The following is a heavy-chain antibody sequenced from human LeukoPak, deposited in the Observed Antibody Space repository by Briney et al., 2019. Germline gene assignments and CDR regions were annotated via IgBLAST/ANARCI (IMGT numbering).Heavy chain of an antibody. CDR1: GFTFSKYW. CDR3: AREDDVNTNDY. D-gene: IGHD1-1*01. J-gene: IGHJ4*02. Sequence: GGSLRLSCAASGFTFSKYWMSWFRQAPGKGLEWVANINQDGSDKYHVDSVKGRFTSSRDNAKNSLYLQMNSLRAEDTAVYYCAREDDVNTNDYWGQGTLVTVSS. CDR2: INQDGSDK. V-gene: IGHV3-7*01.